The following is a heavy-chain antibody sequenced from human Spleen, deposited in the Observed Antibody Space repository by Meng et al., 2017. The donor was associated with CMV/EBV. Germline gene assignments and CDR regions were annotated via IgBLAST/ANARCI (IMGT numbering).Heavy chain of an antibody. CDR2: ISSSSSTI. CDR3: ARDLAYCSGGNCYSDYFDY. J-gene: IGHJ4*02. V-gene: IGHV3-48*04. CDR1: GFTFSSYS. D-gene: IGHD2-15*01. Sequence: GESLKISCAASGFTFSSYSMNWVRQAPGKGLEWVSYISSSSSTIYYADSVKGRFTISRDNAKNSLYLQMNSLRAEDTAVYYCARDLAYCSGGNCYSDYFDYWGQGTLVTVSS.